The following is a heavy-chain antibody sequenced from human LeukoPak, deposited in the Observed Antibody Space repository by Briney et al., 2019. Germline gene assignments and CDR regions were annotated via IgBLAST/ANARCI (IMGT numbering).Heavy chain of an antibody. J-gene: IGHJ4*02. CDR2: ISTDGSST. Sequence: GGSRRLSCAASGFTFSRYWMHWLRQAPGKGPVWVSRISTDGSSTSYADSVKGRFTISRDNGKNTLYLQMNSLRTEDTAVYYCARGLSSLTGYFLGYWGQGTLVTVSS. V-gene: IGHV3-74*01. D-gene: IGHD3-9*01. CDR3: ARGLSSLTGYFLGY. CDR1: GFTFSRYW.